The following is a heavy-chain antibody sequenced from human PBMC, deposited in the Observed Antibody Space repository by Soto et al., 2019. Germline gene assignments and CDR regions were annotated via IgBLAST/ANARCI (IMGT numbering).Heavy chain of an antibody. V-gene: IGHV4-31*03. J-gene: IGHJ5*02. D-gene: IGHD2-2*01. CDR2: IYYSGST. Sequence: QVQLQESGPGLVKPSQTLSLTCTVSGGSISSGGYYWSWIRQHPGKGLEWIGYIYYSGSTYYNPSLKSRVTISVDTSKNQFSLKLSSVTAADTAVYYCARVPFQLEYQLLTSFGWFDPWGQGTLVTVSS. CDR3: ARVPFQLEYQLLTSFGWFDP. CDR1: GGSISSGGYY.